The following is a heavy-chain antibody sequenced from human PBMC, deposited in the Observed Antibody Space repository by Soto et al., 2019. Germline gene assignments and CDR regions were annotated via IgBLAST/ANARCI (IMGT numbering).Heavy chain of an antibody. CDR2: ISGSGGST. CDR3: AKVIAAAGTGYWFDP. CDR1: GFTFSSYA. V-gene: IGHV3-23*01. Sequence: EVQLLESGGGLVQPGGSLRLSCAASGFTFSSYAMSWVRQAPGKGLEWVSAISGSGGSTYYADSVNGRFTISRDTSKNTLYLQMTSLRAEDTAGYYCAKVIAAAGTGYWFDPWGQGTLVTVSS. J-gene: IGHJ5*02. D-gene: IGHD6-13*01.